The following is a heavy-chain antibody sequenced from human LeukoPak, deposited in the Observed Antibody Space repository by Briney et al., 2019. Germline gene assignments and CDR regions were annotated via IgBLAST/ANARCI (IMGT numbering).Heavy chain of an antibody. CDR2: ISSSSSYI. J-gene: IGHJ4*02. CDR3: ARDRRGGSSLYYFDY. Sequence: AGGSLRLSCAASGFTFSSYSMNWVRQAPGKGLEWVSSISSSSSYIYYADSVKGRFTISRDNAKNSLYLQMNSLRAGDTAVYYCARDRRGGSSLYYFDYWGQGTLVTVSS. CDR1: GFTFSSYS. V-gene: IGHV3-21*01. D-gene: IGHD6-13*01.